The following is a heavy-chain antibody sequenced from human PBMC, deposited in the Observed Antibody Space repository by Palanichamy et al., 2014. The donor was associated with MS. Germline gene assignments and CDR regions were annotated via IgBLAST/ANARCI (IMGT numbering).Heavy chain of an antibody. CDR1: GFTFDDFA. Sequence: EVQLVESGGGVVQPGGSLRLSCAASGFTFDDFALHWVRQAPGKGLEWVSLISWDGDVTYYADSVKGRFTISRDNSRNSLYLQMNSLRPEDTAFYHCATDSKWRTLFRDFDYWGQGALVTVSS. J-gene: IGHJ4*02. CDR3: ATDSKWRTLFRDFDY. V-gene: IGHV3-43D*03. CDR2: ISWDGDVT. D-gene: IGHD4-11*01.